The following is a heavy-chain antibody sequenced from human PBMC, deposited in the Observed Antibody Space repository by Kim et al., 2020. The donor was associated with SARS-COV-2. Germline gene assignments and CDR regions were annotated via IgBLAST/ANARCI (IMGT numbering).Heavy chain of an antibody. CDR2: IYYSGST. J-gene: IGHJ3*02. CDR3: ARPQDSSGWYDPHGAFDI. CDR1: GGSISSSSYY. Sequence: SETLSLTCTVSGGSISSSSYYWGWIRQPPGKGLEWIGSIYYSGSTYYNPSLKSRVTISVDTSKNQFSLKLSSVTAADTAVYYCARPQDSSGWYDPHGAFDIWGQGTMVTVSS. D-gene: IGHD6-19*01. V-gene: IGHV4-39*01.